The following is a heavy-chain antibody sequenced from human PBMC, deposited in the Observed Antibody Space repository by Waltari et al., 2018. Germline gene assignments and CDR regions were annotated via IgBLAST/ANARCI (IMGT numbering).Heavy chain of an antibody. V-gene: IGHV1-18*01. D-gene: IGHD6-19*01. J-gene: IGHJ5*02. CDR3: ARDAVAGKVTYQRGSRWFDP. CDR1: GYTFTRYG. CDR2: ISAYNGNT. Sequence: QVQLVQSGAEVKKPGASLKVSCKASGYTFTRYGISWVRQAPGQGLQWMGWISAYNGNTNYAQQLQGTVTMTTDTSTSTASMELRGLRSDDTAVYYCARDAVAGKVTYQRGSRWFDPWGQGTLVTVSS.